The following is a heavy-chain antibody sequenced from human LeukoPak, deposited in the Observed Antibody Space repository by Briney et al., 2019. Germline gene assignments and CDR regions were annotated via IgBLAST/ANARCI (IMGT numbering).Heavy chain of an antibody. D-gene: IGHD1-26*01. V-gene: IGHV3-21*01. Sequence: PGGSLRLSCGASGFIFSTYSMNWVRQAPGKGLEWVSSISSSTSYIYYADSVKGRFTISRDNAKNSLYLQMNSLRPEDTAVYYCARENSGSYYQFDCWGQGTLVTVSS. CDR3: ARENSGSYYQFDC. J-gene: IGHJ4*02. CDR2: ISSSTSYI. CDR1: GFIFSTYS.